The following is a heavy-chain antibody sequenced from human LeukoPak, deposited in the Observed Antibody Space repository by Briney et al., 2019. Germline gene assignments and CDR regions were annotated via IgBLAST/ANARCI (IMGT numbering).Heavy chain of an antibody. CDR2: INWNGGST. CDR1: GFTFDDYG. CDR3: ARDRHTAMVYYYYYMDV. D-gene: IGHD5-18*01. V-gene: IGHV3-20*04. J-gene: IGHJ6*03. Sequence: GGSLRLSCAASGFTFDDYGMSWVRQAPGKGLEWVSGINWNGGSTGYADSVRGRFTISRDNARNSLYLQMNSLRDEDTAVYYCARDRHTAMVYYYYYMDVWGTGTTVTVSS.